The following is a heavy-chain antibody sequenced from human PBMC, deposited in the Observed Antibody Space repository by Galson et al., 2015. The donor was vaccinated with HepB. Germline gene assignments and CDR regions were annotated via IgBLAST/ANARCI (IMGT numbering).Heavy chain of an antibody. J-gene: IGHJ4*02. D-gene: IGHD6-13*01. CDR3: TGDDRGAAAGY. CDR2: IYITGST. Sequence: TLSLTCTVSGASMSSGSYYWSWVRQPGGKGLEWIGRIYITGSTTYNPSLKSRLTMSVDTSKNQFSLTLTSVTAADTALYFCTGDDRGAAAGYWGQGTLVTVSS. V-gene: IGHV4-61*02. CDR1: GASMSSGSYY.